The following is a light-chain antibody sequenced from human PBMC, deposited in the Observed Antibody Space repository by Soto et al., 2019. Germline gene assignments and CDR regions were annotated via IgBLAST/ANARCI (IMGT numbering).Light chain of an antibody. CDR3: QQSYSTLWT. V-gene: IGKV1-39*01. CDR1: QSISTY. CDR2: AAS. Sequence: DIQVTQSPFSLSASVGDRVTITCRASQSISTYLNWYQQKPGKAPKLLIYAASSLESGVPSRFSGSGSGTDFTLTISSLQPEDFATYYCQQSYSTLWTFGQGTKVDIK. J-gene: IGKJ1*01.